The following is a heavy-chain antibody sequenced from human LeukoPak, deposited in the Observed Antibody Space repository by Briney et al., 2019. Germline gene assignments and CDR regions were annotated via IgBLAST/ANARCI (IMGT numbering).Heavy chain of an antibody. CDR1: GGSISSQY. J-gene: IGHJ3*01. CDR3: ARSADYSTSSPAFYV. Sequence: SETLSLTCTVSGGSISSQYWSWIRQPPGKGLEWIGYIYHSGSTNYTPSLKSRVNMSMDMSKNQFPLKLLSVTPGDTSVFFCARSADYSTSSPAFYVWGQRTIVTVSS. V-gene: IGHV4-59*11. D-gene: IGHD6-6*01. CDR2: IYHSGST.